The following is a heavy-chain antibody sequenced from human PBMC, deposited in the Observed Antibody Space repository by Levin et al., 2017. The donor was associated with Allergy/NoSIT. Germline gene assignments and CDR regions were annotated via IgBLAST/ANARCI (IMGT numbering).Heavy chain of an antibody. CDR2: ISRSASRT. J-gene: IGHJ4*02. CDR1: GFTFSSNG. V-gene: IGHV3-23*01. CDR3: ATGYSSSYYSFVY. D-gene: IGHD2-2*01. Sequence: PGGSLRLSCAASGFTFSSNGMTWVRQTPGKGLEWVASISRSASRTYYADSVKGRFTISRDNSKNTLSLQMSSLRAEDTAIYYCATGYSSSYYSFVYWGQGTQVTVSS.